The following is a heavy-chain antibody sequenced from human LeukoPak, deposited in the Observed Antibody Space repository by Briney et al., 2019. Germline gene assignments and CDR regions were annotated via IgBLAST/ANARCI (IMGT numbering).Heavy chain of an antibody. D-gene: IGHD3-22*01. CDR2: IYYSGST. CDR3: ARENYYDSSGYYYYYYYYMDV. V-gene: IGHV4-59*08. CDR1: GGSISSYY. Sequence: SETLSLTCTVSGGSISSYYWSWIRQPPGKGLEWIGYIYYSGSTNYNPSLKSRVTVSVDTSKDQFSLKLSSVTAADTAVYYCARENYYDSSGYYYYYYYYMDVWGKGTTVTVSS. J-gene: IGHJ6*03.